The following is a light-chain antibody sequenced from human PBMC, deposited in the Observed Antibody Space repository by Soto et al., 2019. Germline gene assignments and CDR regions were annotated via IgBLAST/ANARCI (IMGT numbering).Light chain of an antibody. CDR1: SSNIGAGYD. J-gene: IGLJ3*02. CDR2: DNS. CDR3: QSYYSSRSSSAV. V-gene: IGLV1-40*01. Sequence: QSVLTQPPSVSGAPGQRVTISCTRSSSNIGAGYDVHWYQQLPGTAPKLLIYDNSNRPSGVPDRFSDSKSGTSASLAITGLQAEDGADYYCQSYYSSRSSSAVFGGGTKVTVL.